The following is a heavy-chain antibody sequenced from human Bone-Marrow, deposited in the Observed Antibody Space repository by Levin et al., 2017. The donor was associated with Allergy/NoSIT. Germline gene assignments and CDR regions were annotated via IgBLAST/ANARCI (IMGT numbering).Heavy chain of an antibody. V-gene: IGHV4-59*01. J-gene: IGHJ1*01. CDR1: GGSISSYY. Sequence: PSEILSLTCTVSGGSISSYYWSWIRQPPGKGLEWIGYIYYSGSTNYNPSLKSRVTISVDTSKNQFSLKLSSVTAADTAVYYCARGAYCSGGSCYAGYFQHWGQGTLVTVSS. D-gene: IGHD2-15*01. CDR3: ARGAYCSGGSCYAGYFQH. CDR2: IYYSGST.